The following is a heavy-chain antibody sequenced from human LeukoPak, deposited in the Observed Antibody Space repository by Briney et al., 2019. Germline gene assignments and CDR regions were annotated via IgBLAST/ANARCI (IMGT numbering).Heavy chain of an antibody. V-gene: IGHV4-30-4*01. CDR1: GGSISSGDYY. D-gene: IGHD4-17*01. J-gene: IGHJ5*02. CDR3: ARALRTVTTYNWFDP. CDR2: IYYSGST. Sequence: SETLSLTCTVSGGSISSGDYYWSWIRQPPGKGLEWIGYIYYSGSTYYNPSLKSRVTISVDTSKNQFSLKLSSVTAADTAVYYCARALRTVTTYNWFDPWGQGTLVTVSS.